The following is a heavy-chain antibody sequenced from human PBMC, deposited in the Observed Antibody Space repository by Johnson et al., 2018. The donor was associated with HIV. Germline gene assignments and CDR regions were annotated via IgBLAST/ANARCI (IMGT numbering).Heavy chain of an antibody. CDR2: IYKGGFV. Sequence: VQLVESGGGLVLPGGSQRLSCAASGFTVSTKYMTWVRQAPGKGLECVSVIYKGGFVHYADSVKGRFTISRVNAKNSLYLQMNSLRAEDTAVYYCARDVIKVIAARDDAFDIWGQGTMVTVSS. CDR1: GFTVSTKY. CDR3: ARDVIKVIAARDDAFDI. V-gene: IGHV3-66*01. D-gene: IGHD6-6*01. J-gene: IGHJ3*02.